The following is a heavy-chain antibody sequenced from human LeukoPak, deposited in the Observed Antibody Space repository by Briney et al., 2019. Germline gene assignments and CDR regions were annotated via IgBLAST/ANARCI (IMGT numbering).Heavy chain of an antibody. CDR1: GFTFSSYS. Sequence: PGGSLRLSCAASGFTFSSYSMNWVRQAPGKGLEWVSYISSSSSTIYYADSVKGRFTISRDNAKNSLYLQMNSLRAEDTAVYYCAREGSRYCSSTSCYTFDYWGQGTLVTVSS. V-gene: IGHV3-48*01. CDR2: ISSSSSTI. D-gene: IGHD2-2*02. J-gene: IGHJ4*02. CDR3: AREGSRYCSSTSCYTFDY.